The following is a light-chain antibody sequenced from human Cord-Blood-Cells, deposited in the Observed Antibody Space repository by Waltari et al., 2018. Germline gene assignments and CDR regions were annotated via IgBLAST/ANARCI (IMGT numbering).Light chain of an antibody. V-gene: IGKV3-15*01. Sequence: EIVMTQSPATLSVSPGERATLSCRASQSVSSNLAWYQQKPGQAPRLLNDGASTRATGIPARFSGSGSGAEFTLTISSLQSEDLAVYCCQQYNNWPPWTFGRGTKVEIK. CDR2: GAS. J-gene: IGKJ1*01. CDR3: QQYNNWPPWT. CDR1: QSVSSN.